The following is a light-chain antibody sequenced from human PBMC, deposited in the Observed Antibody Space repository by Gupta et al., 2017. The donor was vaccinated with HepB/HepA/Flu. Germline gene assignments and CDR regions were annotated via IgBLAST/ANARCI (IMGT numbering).Light chain of an antibody. J-gene: IGKJ4*01. CDR2: RVS. CDR1: QNLLFSDGNTF. Sequence: DAVLTQSPLSLPVTLGQSASISCRSSQNLLFSDGNTFLHWYQQRPGQSPRRLIYRVSNRDSGVPDRFSGSGSGTDFTLKISRVEAEDIGVYYCGQGKHWPASFGGGTKVEIK. CDR3: GQGKHWPAS. V-gene: IGKV2-30*01.